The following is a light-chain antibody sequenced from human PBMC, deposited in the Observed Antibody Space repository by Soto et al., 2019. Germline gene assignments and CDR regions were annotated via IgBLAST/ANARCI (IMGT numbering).Light chain of an antibody. V-gene: IGKV1-5*01. CDR2: DAS. CDR3: HQYNYYRPT. Sequence: DIQVTQSPSTLSASVGVRVTITCRASQPISTWLAWYQEKPGKDPKLLIYDASSLEGGVPSRFSGSGSGTEFTLTISGLQPDDFATYYCHQYNYYRPTFGQGTKVDIK. CDR1: QPISTW. J-gene: IGKJ1*01.